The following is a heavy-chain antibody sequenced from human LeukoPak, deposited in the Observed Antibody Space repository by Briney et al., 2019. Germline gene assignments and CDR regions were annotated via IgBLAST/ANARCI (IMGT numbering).Heavy chain of an antibody. CDR2: IYSSGST. Sequence: SETLSLTCTVSGGSISSYHWSWIRQPPGNGLQWIGFIYSSGSTNYNPSLKSRVTISLDTSKNQFSLRVSSVTSADTAVYYCARGNSGYDYAFDIWGQGTMVTVSS. D-gene: IGHD5-12*01. CDR3: ARGNSGYDYAFDI. J-gene: IGHJ3*02. CDR1: GGSISSYH. V-gene: IGHV4-59*01.